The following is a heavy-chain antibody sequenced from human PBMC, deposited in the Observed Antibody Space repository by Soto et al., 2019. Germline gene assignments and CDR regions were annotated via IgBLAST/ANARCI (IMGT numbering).Heavy chain of an antibody. D-gene: IGHD5-18*01. CDR3: ARVARYSYGGVTRFDP. Sequence: SETLSLTCTVSGGSISSGGYYWSWIRQHPGKGLEWIGYIYYSGSTYYNPSLKSRVTISVDTSKNQFSLKLSSVTAADTAVYYCARVARYSYGGVTRFDPWGQGTLVTVS. CDR1: GGSISSGGYY. J-gene: IGHJ5*02. V-gene: IGHV4-31*03. CDR2: IYYSGST.